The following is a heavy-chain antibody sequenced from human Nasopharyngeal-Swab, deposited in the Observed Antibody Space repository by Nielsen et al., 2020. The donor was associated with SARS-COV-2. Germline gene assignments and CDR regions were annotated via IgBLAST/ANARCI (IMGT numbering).Heavy chain of an antibody. CDR3: AMGPATGLGTGSSF. J-gene: IGHJ4*02. V-gene: IGHV1-69*13. D-gene: IGHD3-10*01. CDR1: GGTLTNYA. CDR2: VIPAFGTA. Sequence: SAKVSCKASGGTLTNYAITWVRQAPGQGLEWMGAVIPAFGTADYAPKFQGRVTVTADAATTTASMELRSLISDDTAFYYCAMGPATGLGTGSSFWGQGTLVTVSS.